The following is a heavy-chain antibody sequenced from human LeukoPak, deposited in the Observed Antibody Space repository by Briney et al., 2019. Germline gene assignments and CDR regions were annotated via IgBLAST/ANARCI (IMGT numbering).Heavy chain of an antibody. D-gene: IGHD3-10*02. V-gene: IGHV5-51*01. Sequence: LGESLKISCKGSGYTFTNYWIAWVRQMPGEGLEWMGIIYPSDSDTRYSPSFHGHVTISADNSISTDYVQWSSLTASHTAMYYCARHYVAQGAFDIWGQGTMVTVSS. J-gene: IGHJ3*02. CDR3: ARHYVAQGAFDI. CDR2: IYPSDSDT. CDR1: GYTFTNYW.